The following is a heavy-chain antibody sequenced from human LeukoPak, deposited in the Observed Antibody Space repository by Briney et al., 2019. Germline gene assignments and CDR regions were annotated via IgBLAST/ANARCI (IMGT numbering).Heavy chain of an antibody. V-gene: IGHV4-59*01. Sequence: PSETLSLTCTVSGGSISSYYWSWIRQPPGKGLEWIGYIYYSGSTNYNPSLKSRVTISIDTSKNQFSLKLSSVTAADTAVYYCARDRDGYNPFDYWGQRTLVTVSS. CDR1: GGSISSYY. CDR2: IYYSGST. J-gene: IGHJ4*02. CDR3: ARDRDGYNPFDY. D-gene: IGHD5-24*01.